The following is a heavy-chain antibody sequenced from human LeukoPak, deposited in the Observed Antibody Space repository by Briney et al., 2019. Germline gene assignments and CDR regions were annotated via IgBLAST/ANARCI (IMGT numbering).Heavy chain of an antibody. V-gene: IGHV3-23*01. D-gene: IGHD6-19*01. CDR1: GFTFGSYA. CDR3: ARNISSGWYVDY. J-gene: IGHJ4*02. Sequence: GGSLRLSCAVSGFTFGSYAMSWVRQAPGKGLEWVSAISGSGDSTSYADSVKGRFSVSRDNSKNTLHLQMNSLRAEDTALYYCARNISSGWYVDYWGQGTLVTVSS. CDR2: ISGSGDST.